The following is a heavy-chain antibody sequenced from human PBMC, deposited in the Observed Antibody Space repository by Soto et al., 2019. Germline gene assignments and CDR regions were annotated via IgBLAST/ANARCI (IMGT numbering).Heavy chain of an antibody. J-gene: IGHJ1*01. CDR2: VNPSGGSA. D-gene: IGHD2-15*01. CDR1: GYIFTAYS. V-gene: IGHV1-46*01. Sequence: QVQLVQSGAEVKKPGASVKVSCKTSGYIFTAYSMHWVRQAPGQGLEWMGVVNPSGGSAHYAQSFEGRVTLTRDTSTSTFYIELSSLRSEDTAVYYCAREENCRGGTCYSEYFHHWGQGTLVTDSS. CDR3: AREENCRGGTCYSEYFHH.